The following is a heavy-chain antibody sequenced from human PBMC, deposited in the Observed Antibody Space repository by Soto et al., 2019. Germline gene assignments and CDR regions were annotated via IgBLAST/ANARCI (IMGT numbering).Heavy chain of an antibody. CDR3: AAIHSPTVTQSNY. CDR1: GGTFSSYA. CDR2: IIPIFGTA. J-gene: IGHJ4*02. V-gene: IGHV1-69*13. Sequence: GASVKVSCKASGGTFSSYAISWVRQAPGQGLEWMGGIIPIFGTANYAQKFQGRVTITADESTSTAYMKLSSLRSEDTAVYYCAAIHSPTVTQSNYWGQGTLVTVSS. D-gene: IGHD4-17*01.